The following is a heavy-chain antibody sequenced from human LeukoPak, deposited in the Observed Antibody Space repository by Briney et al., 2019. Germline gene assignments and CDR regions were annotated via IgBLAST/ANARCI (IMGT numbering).Heavy chain of an antibody. CDR1: GGSISSYY. J-gene: IGHJ3*02. CDR3: ATTRDRLDAFDI. D-gene: IGHD6-25*01. CDR2: IYYSGST. V-gene: IGHV4-59*01. Sequence: MASETLSLTCTVSGGSISSYYWSWIRQPPGKGLEWIGYIYYSGSTNYNPSLKSRVTISVDTSKNQFSLKLSSVTAADTAVYYCATTRDRLDAFDIWGQGTMVTVSS.